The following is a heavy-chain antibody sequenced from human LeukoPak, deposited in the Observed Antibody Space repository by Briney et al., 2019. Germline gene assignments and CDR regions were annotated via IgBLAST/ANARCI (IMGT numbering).Heavy chain of an antibody. D-gene: IGHD3-22*01. Sequence: SETLSLTCTVSGGSISSYYWSWIRQPPGKGLEWIGYIYYSGSTNYYPSLKSRVTISVDTSKNQFSLKLSSVTAADTAVYYCASGDYDSSGYFVNYWGQGTLVTVSS. CDR1: GGSISSYY. J-gene: IGHJ4*02. CDR2: IYYSGST. CDR3: ASGDYDSSGYFVNY. V-gene: IGHV4-59*01.